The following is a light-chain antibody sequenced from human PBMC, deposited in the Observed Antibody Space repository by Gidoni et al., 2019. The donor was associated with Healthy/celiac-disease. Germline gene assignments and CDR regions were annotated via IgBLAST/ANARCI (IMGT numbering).Light chain of an antibody. J-gene: IGKJ4*01. Sequence: DIVMTPSPDTLAVSLGERATINAQSSQSFLYSSNNTNYLAWYQQPPGQPPKLRIYWASTRESGVPDRFSGSGSGTDFTLTISSLQAEDVAVYYCQQYYSTPLTFXGXTKVEIK. CDR1: QSFLYSSNNTNY. V-gene: IGKV4-1*01. CDR2: WAS. CDR3: QQYYSTPLT.